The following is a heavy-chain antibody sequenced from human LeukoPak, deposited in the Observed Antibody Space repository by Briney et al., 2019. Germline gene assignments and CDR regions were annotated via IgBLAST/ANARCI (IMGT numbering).Heavy chain of an antibody. Sequence: GGSLRLSCAASGFTFSSYWMHWVSQAPGKGLVWVSRINSDGSRTNYADSVKGRFTISRDNAKNTLYLQMNSLRAEDTAVYYCASNLGELSLAAFGYWGQGTLVTVSS. CDR2: INSDGSRT. D-gene: IGHD3-16*02. CDR1: GFTFSSYW. CDR3: ASNLGELSLAAFGY. V-gene: IGHV3-74*01. J-gene: IGHJ4*02.